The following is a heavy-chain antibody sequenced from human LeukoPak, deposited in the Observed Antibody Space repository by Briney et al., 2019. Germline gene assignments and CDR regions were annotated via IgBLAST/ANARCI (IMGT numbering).Heavy chain of an antibody. Sequence: SETLSLTCTVSGGSISSNYWSWIRQPAGKGLEWIGRIYTSGTTNYNPSLKSRVTMSVDTSKNQFSLKLNSVTAADTAVYYCARDISGYYFGWFDPWGQGTLVTVSS. CDR3: ARDISGYYFGWFDP. V-gene: IGHV4-4*07. CDR2: IYTSGTT. J-gene: IGHJ5*02. CDR1: GGSISSNY. D-gene: IGHD3-22*01.